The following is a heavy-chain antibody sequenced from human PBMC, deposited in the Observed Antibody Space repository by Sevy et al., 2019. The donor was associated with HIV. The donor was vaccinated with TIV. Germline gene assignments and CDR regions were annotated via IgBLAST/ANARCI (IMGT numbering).Heavy chain of an antibody. J-gene: IGHJ4*02. CDR2: IKSKTDGGTR. CDR3: TAGVGTSDCDY. D-gene: IGHD1-26*01. V-gene: IGHV3-15*01. Sequence: GGSLRLSCAASGFTFSSYAMHWVRQAPGKGLEWVGRIKSKTDGGTRDFAAPVIGRFAISRDDSKSTFYLQMDSLKTEDTGVYYCTAGVGTSDCDYWGQGILVTVSS. CDR1: GFTFSSYA.